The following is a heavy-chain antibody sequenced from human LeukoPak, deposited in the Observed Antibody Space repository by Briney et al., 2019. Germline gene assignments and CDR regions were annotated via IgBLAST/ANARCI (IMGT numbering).Heavy chain of an antibody. D-gene: IGHD2-2*01. CDR3: AKGPHYIVVVPAALDY. CDR1: GFTFSSYW. V-gene: IGHV3-23*01. CDR2: ISGSGGST. Sequence: GSLRLSCAASGFTFSSYWMSWVRQAPGKGLEWVSAISGSGGSTYYADSVKGRFTISRDNSKNTLYLQMNSLRAEDTAVYYCAKGPHYIVVVPAALDYWGQGTLVTVSS. J-gene: IGHJ4*02.